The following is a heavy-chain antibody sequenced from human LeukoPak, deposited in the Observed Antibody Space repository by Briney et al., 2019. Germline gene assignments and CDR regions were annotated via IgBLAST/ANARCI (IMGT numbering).Heavy chain of an antibody. D-gene: IGHD1-26*01. J-gene: IGHJ4*02. Sequence: SETLSLTCTVSGGSISSYYWSWIRQPPGKGLEWIGYIYYSGSTNYNPPLKSRVTISVDTSKNQFSLKLSSVTAADTAVYYCARRYSGSYSPGDYFDYWGQGTLVTVSS. CDR3: ARRYSGSYSPGDYFDY. CDR1: GGSISSYY. V-gene: IGHV4-59*01. CDR2: IYYSGST.